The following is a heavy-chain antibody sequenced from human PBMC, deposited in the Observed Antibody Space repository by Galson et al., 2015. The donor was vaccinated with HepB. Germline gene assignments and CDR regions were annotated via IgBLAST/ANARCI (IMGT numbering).Heavy chain of an antibody. Sequence: SLRLSCAGSGFTFNNAWMTWVRQAPGKGLEWVGRIKSKTDGGTTDYAAPVKGRFTISRDDSKNTLFLQMNSLRTEATAVYYCTALGGAIDYWGQGTLVTVSS. D-gene: IGHD3-10*01. J-gene: IGHJ4*02. V-gene: IGHV3-15*01. CDR2: IKSKTDGGTT. CDR1: GFTFNNAW. CDR3: TALGGAIDY.